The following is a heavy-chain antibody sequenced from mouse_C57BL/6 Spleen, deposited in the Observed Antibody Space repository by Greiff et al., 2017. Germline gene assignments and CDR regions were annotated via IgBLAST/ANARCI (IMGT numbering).Heavy chain of an antibody. CDR3: ARGITGTSD. V-gene: IGHV3-6*01. CDR2: ISYGGST. D-gene: IGHD4-1*01. Sequence: EVQLVESGPGLVKPSQSLSLTCSVTGYSITSGYYWNWIRQFPGNKLEWMGYISYGGSTNYNPSLKNRISITRDTSKNQFFLKLNSVTTEDTATYYCARGITGTSDWGQGTTLTVSS. CDR1: GYSITSGYY. J-gene: IGHJ2*01.